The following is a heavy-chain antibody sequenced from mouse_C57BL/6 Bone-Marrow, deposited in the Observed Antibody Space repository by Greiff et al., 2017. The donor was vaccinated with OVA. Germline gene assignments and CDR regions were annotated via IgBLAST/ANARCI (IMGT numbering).Heavy chain of an antibody. CDR1: GYTFTSYW. Sequence: QVQLKESGAELAKPGASVKLSCKASGYTFTSYWMHRVKQRPGQGLEWIGYINPSSGYTKYNQKFKDKATLTADKSSSTAYMQLSSLTYEDSAVYYCAVYYGNYQNYAMDYWGQGTSVTVSS. V-gene: IGHV1-7*01. D-gene: IGHD2-1*01. J-gene: IGHJ4*01. CDR2: INPSSGYT. CDR3: AVYYGNYQNYAMDY.